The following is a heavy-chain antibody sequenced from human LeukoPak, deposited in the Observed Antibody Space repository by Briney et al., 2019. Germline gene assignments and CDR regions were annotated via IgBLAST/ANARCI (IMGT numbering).Heavy chain of an antibody. CDR3: ARGYYDFWSGYYDY. V-gene: IGHV3-7*01. CDR1: GFTFSSYA. Sequence: GGSLRLSCAASGFTFSSYAMSWVRQAPGKGLEWVANIKQDGSDKYYVDSVKGRFTISRDNAKNSLYLQMNGLRAEDTAVYYCARGYYDFWSGYYDYWGQGTLVTVSS. D-gene: IGHD3-3*01. CDR2: IKQDGSDK. J-gene: IGHJ4*02.